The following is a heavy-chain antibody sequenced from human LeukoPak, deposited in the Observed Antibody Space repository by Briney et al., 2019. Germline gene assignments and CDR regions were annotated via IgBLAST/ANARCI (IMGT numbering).Heavy chain of an antibody. CDR3: ARGAYCSGGSCYMVNWFDP. CDR2: IYHSGST. CDR1: GGSISSGGYS. Sequence: PSETLSLTCAVSGGSISSGGYSWSWIRQPPGKGLEWIGYIYHSGSTYYNPSLKSRVTISVDRSKNQFSLRLSSVTAADTAVYYCARGAYCSGGSCYMVNWFDPWGQGTLVTVSS. D-gene: IGHD2-15*01. V-gene: IGHV4-30-2*01. J-gene: IGHJ5*02.